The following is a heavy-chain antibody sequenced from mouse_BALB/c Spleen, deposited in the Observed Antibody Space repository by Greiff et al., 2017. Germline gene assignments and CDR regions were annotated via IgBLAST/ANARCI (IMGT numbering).Heavy chain of an antibody. CDR2: INPYNDGT. Sequence: EVQLQQSGPELVKPGASVKMSCKASGYTFTSYVMHWVKQKPGQGLEWIGYINPYNDGTKYNEKFKGKATLTSDKSSSTAYMELSSLTSEDSAVYYCARRILRLQDYAMDYWGQGTSVTVSS. V-gene: IGHV1-14*01. D-gene: IGHD1-2*01. CDR1: GYTFTSYV. CDR3: ARRILRLQDYAMDY. J-gene: IGHJ4*01.